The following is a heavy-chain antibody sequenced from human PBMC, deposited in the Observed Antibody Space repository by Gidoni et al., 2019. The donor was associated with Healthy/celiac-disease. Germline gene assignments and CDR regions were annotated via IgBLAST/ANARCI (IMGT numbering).Heavy chain of an antibody. J-gene: IGHJ4*02. D-gene: IGHD3-10*01. Sequence: EFQLVESAGGLVQSGWSLTLSCAASGFTFSSYCMSWVRQAPGKGLEWVANIKQDGSEKYYVDSVKGRFTISRDNAKNSLYLQMNSLRDEDTAVYYWARDHIRGVLWLGRGYYFDYWGQGTLVTVSS. CDR2: IKQDGSEK. CDR1: GFTFSSYC. CDR3: ARDHIRGVLWLGRGYYFDY. V-gene: IGHV3-7*01.